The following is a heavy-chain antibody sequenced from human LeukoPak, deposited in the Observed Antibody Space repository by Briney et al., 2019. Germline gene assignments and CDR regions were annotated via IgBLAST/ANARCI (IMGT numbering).Heavy chain of an antibody. CDR3: AKGNYKDYYDSSGYSPALGR. D-gene: IGHD3-22*01. CDR1: EFTFSSYA. J-gene: IGHJ4*02. Sequence: PGGSLRLSCAASEFTFSSYAMSWVRQAPGKGLEWVSAISGSGGSTYYADSVKGRFTISRDNSKNTLYLQMNSLRAEDTAVYYCAKGNYKDYYDSSGYSPALGRWGQGTLVTVSS. V-gene: IGHV3-23*01. CDR2: ISGSGGST.